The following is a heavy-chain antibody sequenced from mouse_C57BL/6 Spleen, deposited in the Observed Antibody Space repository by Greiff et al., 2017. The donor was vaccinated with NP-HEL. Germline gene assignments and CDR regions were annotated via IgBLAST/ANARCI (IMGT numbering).Heavy chain of an antibody. J-gene: IGHJ1*03. CDR2: IYPGDGDT. Sequence: LQESGPELVKPGASVKISCKASGYAFSSSWMNWVKQRPGKGLEWIGRIYPGDGDTNYNGKFKGKATLTADKSSSTAYMQLSSLTSEDSAVYFCARPLYYGSSHWYFDVWGTGTTVTVAS. D-gene: IGHD1-1*01. CDR1: GYAFSSSW. V-gene: IGHV1-82*01. CDR3: ARPLYYGSSHWYFDV.